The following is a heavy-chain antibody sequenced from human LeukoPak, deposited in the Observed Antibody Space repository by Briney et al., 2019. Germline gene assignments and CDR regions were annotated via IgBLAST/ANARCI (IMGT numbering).Heavy chain of an antibody. CDR3: AHRKISGYLTYFDP. V-gene: IGHV2-5*02. CDR1: GFSLSTSGVG. Sequence: ESGPTLVKPTQTLTLTCTFSGFSLSTSGVGVGWIRQPPGKALEWLALIYWDDDKRYSPSLKSRFTITKDTSKNQVVLTMTNMDPVDTATYYCAHRKISGYLTYFDPWGQGTLVTVSS. CDR2: IYWDDDK. D-gene: IGHD5-12*01. J-gene: IGHJ5*02.